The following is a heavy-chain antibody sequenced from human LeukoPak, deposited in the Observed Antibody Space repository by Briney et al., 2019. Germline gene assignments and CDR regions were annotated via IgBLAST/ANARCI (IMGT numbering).Heavy chain of an antibody. D-gene: IGHD4-17*01. V-gene: IGHV1-69*04. Sequence: SVTVSFKASGGTFSSYAISWVRQAPGQGLEWMGRIIPILGIANYAQKFQGRVTITADKSTSTAYMELSSLRSEDTAVYYCARDLGDVDYWGQGTLVTVSS. CDR1: GGTFSSYA. J-gene: IGHJ4*02. CDR3: ARDLGDVDY. CDR2: IIPILGIA.